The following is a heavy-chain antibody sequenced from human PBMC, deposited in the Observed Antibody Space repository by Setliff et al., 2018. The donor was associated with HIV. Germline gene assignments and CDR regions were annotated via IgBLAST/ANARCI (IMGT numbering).Heavy chain of an antibody. CDR3: ATGKLSGSGSPIYNWFDP. V-gene: IGHV1-18*01. CDR1: GYTFTGYD. J-gene: IGHJ5*02. Sequence: ASVKVSCKASGYTFTGYDISWVRQAPGQGLEWMGWISAYNGNKMYAQKLQGRVTMTEDTSTDTAYMELSSLRSEDTAVYYCATGKLSGSGSPIYNWFDPWGQGTLVTVSS. CDR2: ISAYNGNK. D-gene: IGHD3-10*01.